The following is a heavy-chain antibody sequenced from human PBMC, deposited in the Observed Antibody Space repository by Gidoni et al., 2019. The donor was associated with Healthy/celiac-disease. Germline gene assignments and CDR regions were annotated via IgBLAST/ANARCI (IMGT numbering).Heavy chain of an antibody. Sequence: EVQLLESGGGLVQPGGSLRLSCAASGFTFSSYAMSGVRQAPGKGLEWVSAISGSGGSTYYADSVKGRFTISRDNFKNTLYLQMNSLRAEDTAVYYCAKLSCGGDCYPTGYFDYWGQGTLVTVSS. D-gene: IGHD2-21*02. J-gene: IGHJ4*02. CDR3: AKLSCGGDCYPTGYFDY. CDR2: ISGSGGST. CDR1: GFTFSSYA. V-gene: IGHV3-23*01.